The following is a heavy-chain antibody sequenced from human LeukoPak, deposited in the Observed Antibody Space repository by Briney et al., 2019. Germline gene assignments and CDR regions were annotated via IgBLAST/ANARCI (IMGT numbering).Heavy chain of an antibody. V-gene: IGHV3-7*03. CDR1: GFTLSNSW. CDR2: IKQDGSEK. D-gene: IGHD3-22*01. J-gene: IGHJ3*02. Sequence: GGSLRLSCVVSGFTLSNSWMSWVRQAPGKGLEWVANIKQDGSEKYYMDSVKGRFTISRDNAKNSLYLQMSSLRAEDTAVYYCARATSAYYYPDAFDIWGQGTMVTVSS. CDR3: ARATSAYYYPDAFDI.